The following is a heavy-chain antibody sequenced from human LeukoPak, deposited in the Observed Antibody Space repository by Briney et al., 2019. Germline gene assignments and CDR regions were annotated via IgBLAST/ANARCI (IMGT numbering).Heavy chain of an antibody. J-gene: IGHJ6*02. CDR2: ISDSGGST. V-gene: IGHV3-64D*09. CDR3: VRGYPVGANGMDV. Sequence: GGSLRLSCSASGFPFSSYAMHWVRQAPGKGLEYVSAISDSGGSTYYADSVKGRFTISRDNSKNTLYLQMSSLRAEDTAVYFCVRGYPVGANGMDVWGQGTTVSASS. D-gene: IGHD4/OR15-4a*01. CDR1: GFPFSSYA.